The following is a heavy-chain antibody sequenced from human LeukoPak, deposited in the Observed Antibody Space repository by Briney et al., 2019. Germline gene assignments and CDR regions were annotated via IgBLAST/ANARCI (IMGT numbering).Heavy chain of an antibody. Sequence: GGSLRLSCAASGFTFDDYAMHWVRQAPGKGLEWVSLISGDGGSTYYADSVKGRFTISRDNSKNSLYLQMNSLRTEDTALYYCAKDIRRSGYSYAFDYWGQGTLVTVSS. CDR2: ISGDGGST. D-gene: IGHD5-18*01. V-gene: IGHV3-43*02. CDR3: AKDIRRSGYSYAFDY. J-gene: IGHJ4*02. CDR1: GFTFDDYA.